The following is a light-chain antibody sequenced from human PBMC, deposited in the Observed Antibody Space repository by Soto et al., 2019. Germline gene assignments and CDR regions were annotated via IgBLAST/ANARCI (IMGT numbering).Light chain of an antibody. CDR2: SNG. V-gene: IGLV1-44*01. CDR1: SSNIGSNT. CDR3: AAWDDSLNGHWV. Sequence: QSVLTQPPSASGTPGQRVTISCSGSSSNIGSNTVNWYQQLPGTAPKLLIYSNGQRPSGVPYRFSGSKSGTSASLAISGLRSEDEADYYCAAWDDSLNGHWVFGGGTKLTVL. J-gene: IGLJ3*02.